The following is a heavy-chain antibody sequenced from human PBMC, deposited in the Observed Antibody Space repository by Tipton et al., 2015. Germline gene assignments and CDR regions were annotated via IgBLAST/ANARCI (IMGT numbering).Heavy chain of an antibody. CDR1: GFTFDDYA. D-gene: IGHD6-13*01. J-gene: IGHJ6*02. CDR3: AKVDDSRSRRFYYGMDV. V-gene: IGHV3-9*01. Sequence: LSLTCAASGFTFDDYAMHWVRQAPGKGLEWVSGVSWNSGSIGYADSVKGRFTISRDNAKNSLYLQMNSLRAEDTAVYYCAKVDDSRSRRFYYGMDVWGQGTTVTVSS. CDR2: VSWNSGSI.